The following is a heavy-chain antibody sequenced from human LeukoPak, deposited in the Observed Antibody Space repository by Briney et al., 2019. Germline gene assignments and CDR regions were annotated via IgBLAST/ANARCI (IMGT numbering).Heavy chain of an antibody. CDR2: ISAYNGNT. J-gene: IGHJ4*02. CDR3: ASRSSGWYYFDY. V-gene: IGHV1-18*01. CDR1: GYTFTSYG. D-gene: IGHD6-19*01. Sequence: ASVKVSCKASGYTFTSYGISWVRQAPGQGLEWMGWISAYNGNTNYAQKLQGSVTMTTDTSTSTAYMELRSLRSDDTAVYYCASRSSGWYYFDYWGQGTLVTVSS.